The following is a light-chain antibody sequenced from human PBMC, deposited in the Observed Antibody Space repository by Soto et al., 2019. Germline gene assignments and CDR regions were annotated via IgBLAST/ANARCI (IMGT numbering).Light chain of an antibody. CDR2: GAS. CDR3: QQHSHWPPWT. V-gene: IGKV3-11*01. Sequence: EIVVTQSPGTLSLSPVERATLSCRASPSVSSNLAWYQQKPGQAPRLLIYGASTRATGIPARFSGSGSATDFTLTISSLEPEGFAVYYCQQHSHWPPWTFGQGTKVDIK. J-gene: IGKJ1*01. CDR1: PSVSSN.